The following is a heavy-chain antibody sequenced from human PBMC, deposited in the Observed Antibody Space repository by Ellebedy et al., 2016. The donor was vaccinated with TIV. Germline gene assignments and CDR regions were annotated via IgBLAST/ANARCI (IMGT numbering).Heavy chain of an antibody. Sequence: GSLRLSXAVYGGSFSGYYWSWIRQPPGKGLEWIGEINHSGSTNYNPSLKSRVTISVDTSKNQFSLKLSSVTAADTAVYYCARISGLQYYGMDVWGQGTTVTVSS. D-gene: IGHD3/OR15-3a*01. J-gene: IGHJ6*02. V-gene: IGHV4-34*01. CDR2: INHSGST. CDR3: ARISGLQYYGMDV. CDR1: GGSFSGYY.